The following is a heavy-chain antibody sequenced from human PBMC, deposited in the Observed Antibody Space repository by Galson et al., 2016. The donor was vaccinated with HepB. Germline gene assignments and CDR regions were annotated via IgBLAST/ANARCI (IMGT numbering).Heavy chain of an antibody. J-gene: IGHJ6*02. CDR2: IYPGDPNT. V-gene: IGHV5-51*01. D-gene: IGHD3-10*01. CDR3: ARHTDGSGSDHYYYGLDV. Sequence: QSGAEVKKPGESLKISCKGSGYSFSKYWIGWVRQTPGKGLEWMGIIYPGDPNTRYNPSFQGQVTISADKSITTAYLQWSSLKASDTAMYYCARHTDGSGSDHYYYGLDVWGQGTTVTVSS. CDR1: GYSFSKYW.